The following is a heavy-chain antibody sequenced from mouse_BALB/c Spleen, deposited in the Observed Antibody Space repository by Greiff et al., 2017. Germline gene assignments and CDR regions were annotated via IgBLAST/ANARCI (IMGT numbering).Heavy chain of an antibody. Sequence: EVKLMESGGGLVQPGGSRKLSCAASGFTFSSFGMHWVRQAPEKGLEWVAYISSGSSTIYYADTVKGRFTISRDNPKNTLFLQMTSLRSEDTAMYYCARQLGQRMDYWGQGTSVTVSS. CDR3: ARQLGQRMDY. V-gene: IGHV5-17*02. J-gene: IGHJ4*01. CDR1: GFTFSSFG. CDR2: ISSGSSTI. D-gene: IGHD3-1*01.